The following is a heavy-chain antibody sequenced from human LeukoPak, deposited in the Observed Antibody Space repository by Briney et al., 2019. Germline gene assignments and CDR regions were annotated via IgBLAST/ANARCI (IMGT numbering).Heavy chain of an antibody. V-gene: IGHV4-38-2*02. CDR1: GYSISSGYY. CDR3: ARDKIKYQLLYWFDP. J-gene: IGHJ5*02. Sequence: PSETLSLTCTVSGYSISSGYYWGWIRQPPGKGLEWIGSIYHSGSTYYNPSLKSRVTISVDTSKNQFSLKLSSVTAADTAVYYCARDKIKYQLLYWFDPWGQGTLVTVSS. CDR2: IYHSGST. D-gene: IGHD2-2*01.